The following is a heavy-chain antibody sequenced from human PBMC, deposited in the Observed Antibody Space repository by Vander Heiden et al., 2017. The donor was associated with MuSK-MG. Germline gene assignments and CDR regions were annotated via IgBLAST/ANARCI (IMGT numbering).Heavy chain of an antibody. J-gene: IGHJ4*02. CDR1: GYTFTSYY. D-gene: IGHD4-17*01. V-gene: IGHV1-46*03. CDR3: ARGGTNYGDYFDY. CDR2: INPSGGST. Sequence: QVQLVQSGAEVKKPGASVKVSCKASGYTFTSYYMHWVRQAPGQGLEWMGIINPSGGSTSYAQKFQGRVTMTRDMSTSTVYMELRRMRSEDTAVYYCARGGTNYGDYFDYWGQGTLVTVSS.